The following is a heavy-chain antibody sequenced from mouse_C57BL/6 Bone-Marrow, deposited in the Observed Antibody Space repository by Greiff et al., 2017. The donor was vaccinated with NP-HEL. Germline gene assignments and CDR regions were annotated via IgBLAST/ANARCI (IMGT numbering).Heavy chain of an antibody. Sequence: DVKLQESGTVLARPGASVKMSCKTSGYTFTSYWMHWVKQRPGQGLEWIGAIYPGNSDTSYNQKFKGKAQMTAGTSASTAYMELSSLTNEDSAVYYCTRDSNYWFADWGQGTLVTLSA. V-gene: IGHV1-5*01. CDR3: TRDSNYWFAD. D-gene: IGHD2-5*01. CDR2: IYPGNSDT. J-gene: IGHJ3*01. CDR1: GYTFTSYW.